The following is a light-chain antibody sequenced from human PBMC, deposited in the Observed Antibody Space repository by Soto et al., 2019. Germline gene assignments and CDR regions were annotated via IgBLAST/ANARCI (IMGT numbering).Light chain of an antibody. J-gene: IGLJ2*01. V-gene: IGLV2-14*01. CDR2: EVS. Sequence: QSALTQPASVSGSPGQSITISCTGTSSDVGRYNYVSWFQQHPGKAPKLMIFEVSTRPSGVSNRCSGSKSGNTASLTISGLQLDDEADYYCCSYTSSTSAVFGGGTKLTVL. CDR1: SSDVGRYNY. CDR3: CSYTSSTSAV.